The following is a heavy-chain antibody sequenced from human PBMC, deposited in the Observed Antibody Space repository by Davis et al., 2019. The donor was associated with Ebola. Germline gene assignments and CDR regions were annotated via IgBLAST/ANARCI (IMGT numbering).Heavy chain of an antibody. D-gene: IGHD6-13*01. J-gene: IGHJ6*02. CDR3: TRDLKQPPPSYYYGMDV. Sequence: GGSLRLSCAASGFTFSSYAMTWARQAPGKGLEWVSAVTSSGGGTYYADSVKGRFTISRDNSKNTLYLQMNSLRVEDTAVYYCTRDLKQPPPSYYYGMDVWGQGTTVTVSS. CDR2: VTSSGGGT. CDR1: GFTFSSYA. V-gene: IGHV3-23*01.